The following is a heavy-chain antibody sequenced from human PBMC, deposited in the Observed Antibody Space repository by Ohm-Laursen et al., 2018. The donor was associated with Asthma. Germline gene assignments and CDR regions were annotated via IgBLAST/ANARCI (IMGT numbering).Heavy chain of an antibody. CDR3: ARTNRQYCSGGSCYPMDV. CDR2: IFSNDEK. D-gene: IGHD2-15*01. CDR1: GFSLSNARMG. Sequence: TQTLTLTSTVSGFSLSNARMGVSWIRQPPGKALEWLAHIFSNDEKSYSTSLKSRLTISKDTSKSQVVLTMTNMDPVDTATYYCARTNRQYCSGGSCYPMDVWGQGTTVTVSS. V-gene: IGHV2-26*01. J-gene: IGHJ6*02.